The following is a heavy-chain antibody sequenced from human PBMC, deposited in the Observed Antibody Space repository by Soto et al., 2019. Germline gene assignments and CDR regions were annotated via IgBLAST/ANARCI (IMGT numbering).Heavy chain of an antibody. CDR1: GFTFSNFG. CDR2: MSYDGSNK. V-gene: IGHV3-30*18. D-gene: IGHD2-8*01. J-gene: IGHJ6*02. Sequence: GGSLRLSCAASGFTFSNFGMHWVRQAPGKGLEWVAVMSYDGSNKNYADSVKGRFTISRDNSKNTLYLQIYSLRAEDAAVYCCAKEQRGLVYLYYGMDVWGQGTTVTVSS. CDR3: AKEQRGLVYLYYGMDV.